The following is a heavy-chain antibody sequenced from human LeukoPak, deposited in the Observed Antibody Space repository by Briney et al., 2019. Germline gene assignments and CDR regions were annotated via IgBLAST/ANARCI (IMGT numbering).Heavy chain of an antibody. D-gene: IGHD2-2*01. CDR2: ISAYNGNT. V-gene: IGHV1-18*01. CDR1: GYTFTSYG. J-gene: IGHJ6*03. Sequence: ASVKVSCKASGYTFTSYGISWVRQAPGQGLEWMGWISAYNGNTNYAQKLQGRVTMTTDTSTSTAYVELRSLRSDDTAVYYCARSAQGILCYYYYMDVWGKGTTVTISS. CDR3: ARSAQGILCYYYYMDV.